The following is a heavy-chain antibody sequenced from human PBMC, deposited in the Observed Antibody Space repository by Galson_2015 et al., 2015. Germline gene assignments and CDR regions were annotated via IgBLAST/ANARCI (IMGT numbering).Heavy chain of an antibody. D-gene: IGHD3-10*01. CDR2: IYYSGST. Sequence: SETLSLTCTVSGGSISSSSYYWGWIRQPPGKGLEWIGSIYYSGSTYYNPSLKSRVTISVDTSKNQFSLKLSSVTAADTAVYYCARTYYYGSGSYCFPYWGQGTLVTVSS. CDR3: ARTYYYGSGSYCFPY. CDR1: GGSISSSSYY. J-gene: IGHJ4*02. V-gene: IGHV4-39*01.